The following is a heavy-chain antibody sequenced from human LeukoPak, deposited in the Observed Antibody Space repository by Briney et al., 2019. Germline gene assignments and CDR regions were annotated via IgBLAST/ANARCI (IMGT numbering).Heavy chain of an antibody. CDR3: AAEGGVVAD. J-gene: IGHJ4*02. Sequence: GASVKVSCKASGYTFTSYGISWVRQAPGQGLEWMGWISAYNGNTNYAQKLQGRVTITTDESTSTAYMELSSLRSEDTAVYYCAAEGGVVADWGQGTLVTVSS. CDR2: ISAYNGNT. CDR1: GYTFTSYG. V-gene: IGHV1-18*01. D-gene: IGHD3-3*01.